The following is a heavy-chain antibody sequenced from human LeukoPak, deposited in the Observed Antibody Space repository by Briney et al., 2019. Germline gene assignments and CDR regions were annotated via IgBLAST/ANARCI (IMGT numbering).Heavy chain of an antibody. Sequence: ASVKVSCKASGYTFTGYYMHWVRQAAGQGHEWMGWINPNSGGTNYAQKFQGRVTMTRDTSISTAYMELSRLRSDDTAVYYCARESDVLLWFGESGILDYWGRGTLVTVSS. V-gene: IGHV1-2*02. CDR1: GYTFTGYY. D-gene: IGHD3-10*01. J-gene: IGHJ4*02. CDR2: INPNSGGT. CDR3: ARESDVLLWFGESGILDY.